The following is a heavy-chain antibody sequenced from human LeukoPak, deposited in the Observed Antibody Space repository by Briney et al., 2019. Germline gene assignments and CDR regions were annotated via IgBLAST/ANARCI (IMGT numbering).Heavy chain of an antibody. CDR1: GGTFSSYA. D-gene: IGHD2-15*01. CDR2: IIPILGIA. CDR3: ARDVVVAASHDAFDI. Sequence: AASVKVSCKASGGTFSSYAISWVRQAPGQGLEWMGRIIPILGIANYAQKFQGRVTITADKSTSTAYMELSSLRSGDTAVYYCARDVVVAASHDAFDIWGQGTMVTVSS. V-gene: IGHV1-69*04. J-gene: IGHJ3*02.